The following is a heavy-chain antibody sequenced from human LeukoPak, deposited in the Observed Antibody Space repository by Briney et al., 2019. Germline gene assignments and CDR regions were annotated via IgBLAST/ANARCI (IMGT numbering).Heavy chain of an antibody. CDR1: GFTFSSYA. D-gene: IGHD6-13*01. V-gene: IGHV3-23*01. J-gene: IGHJ4*02. Sequence: QTGGSLRLSCAASGFTFSSYAMSWVRQAPGKGLEWISGISGRDGSTYYVDSVKGRFTISRDNSKNTLYLQMNSLRAEDTAVYYCAKGQEAGYYFDYWGQGTLVTVSS. CDR3: AKGQEAGYYFDY. CDR2: ISGRDGST.